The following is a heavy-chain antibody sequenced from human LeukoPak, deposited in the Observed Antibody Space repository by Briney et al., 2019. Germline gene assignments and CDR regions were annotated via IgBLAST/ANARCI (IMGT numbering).Heavy chain of an antibody. Sequence: GGSLRLSCAASGFTFSTYSMNWVRQAPGKGLEWVANIKQDGSEKYYVDSVKGRFTISRDNAKNSLYLQMNSLRAEDTAVYYCARELRYFDWGTFDYWGQGTLVTVSS. D-gene: IGHD3-9*01. CDR1: GFTFSTYS. V-gene: IGHV3-7*01. CDR2: IKQDGSEK. CDR3: ARELRYFDWGTFDY. J-gene: IGHJ4*02.